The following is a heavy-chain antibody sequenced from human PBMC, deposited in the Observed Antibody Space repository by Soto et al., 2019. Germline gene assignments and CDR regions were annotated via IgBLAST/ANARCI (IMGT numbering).Heavy chain of an antibody. D-gene: IGHD4-4*01. J-gene: IGHJ6*02. V-gene: IGHV5-51*01. CDR3: ARHTSTVTTFGVYYYYGMDV. CDR1: GYNFTSYW. Sequence: ESLKISCKGSGYNFTSYWIGWVRQMPGKGLEWMGIIYPGDSDTRYSPSFQGQVTISADKSISTAYLQWSSLKASDTAMYYCARHTSTVTTFGVYYYYGMDVWGQGTTVTVSS. CDR2: IYPGDSDT.